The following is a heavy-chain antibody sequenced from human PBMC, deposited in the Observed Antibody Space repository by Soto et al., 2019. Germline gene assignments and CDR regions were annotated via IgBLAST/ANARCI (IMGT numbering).Heavy chain of an antibody. CDR2: IILPFGTA. CDR3: ARGPDYEAYFDF. D-gene: IGHD4-17*01. J-gene: IGHJ4*02. Sequence: QVQLVQSGAEVKKPGSSVKVSCRASGGTFSNYAVSWVRQAPGQGLEWMGGIILPFGTANYAQKFQGRVTLTADEARGTTYMEFSSLRFEDTAVYYCARGPDYEAYFDFWGQGTLVTVSS. V-gene: IGHV1-69*12. CDR1: GGTFSNYA.